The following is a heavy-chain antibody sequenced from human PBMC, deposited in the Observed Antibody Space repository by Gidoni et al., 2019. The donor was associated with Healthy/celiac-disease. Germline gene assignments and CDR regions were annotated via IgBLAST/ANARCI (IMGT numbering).Heavy chain of an antibody. V-gene: IGHV3-30-3*01. CDR1: GFTFMSYA. J-gene: IGHJ4*02. CDR3: ARGWYYFDY. CDR2: ISYDGSNK. D-gene: IGHD6-13*01. Sequence: QVQLVESGGGGVQPGRCLRLSGAASGFTFMSYAMHWVRQAPGKGLEWVAVISYDGSNKYYADSVKGRFTISRDNSKNTLYLQMNSLRAEDTAVYYCARGWYYFDYWGQGTLVTVSS.